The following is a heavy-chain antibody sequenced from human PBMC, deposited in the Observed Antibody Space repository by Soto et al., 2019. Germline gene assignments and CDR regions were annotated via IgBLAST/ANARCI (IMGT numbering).Heavy chain of an antibody. Sequence: ASVKVSCKASGYTFTSYYMHLVRQAPGQGLEWMGIINPSGGSTSYAQKFQGRVTMTRDTSTSTVYMELSSLRSEDTAVYYCARTVAATGYYYYGMDVWGQGTTVTVSS. CDR1: GYTFTSYY. D-gene: IGHD2-15*01. CDR2: INPSGGST. V-gene: IGHV1-46*01. J-gene: IGHJ6*02. CDR3: ARTVAATGYYYYGMDV.